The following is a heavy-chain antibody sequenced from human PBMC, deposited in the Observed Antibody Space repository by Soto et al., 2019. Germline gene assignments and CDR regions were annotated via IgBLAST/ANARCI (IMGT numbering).Heavy chain of an antibody. CDR1: GGSISSYY. CDR3: ARGLRYEDPLSRAFSYYYYYMDV. D-gene: IGHD1-1*01. V-gene: IGHV4-59*01. CDR2: IYYSGSP. J-gene: IGHJ6*03. Sequence: QVQLQESGPGLVKPSETLSLTCTVSGGSISSYYWSWIRQPPGKGLEWIGYIYYSGSPNYNPSLKSRXXXXXXXXXXXXXXXXXXXXXXXXXXXXCARGLRYEDPLSRAFSYYYYYMDVWGKGTTXTVSS.